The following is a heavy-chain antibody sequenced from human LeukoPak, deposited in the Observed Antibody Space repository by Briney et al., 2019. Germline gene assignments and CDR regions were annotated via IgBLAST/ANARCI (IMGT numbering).Heavy chain of an antibody. J-gene: IGHJ4*02. CDR2: INGDGSST. CDR1: GFTFSTYW. V-gene: IGHV3-74*01. CDR3: ARAPYGGSADY. Sequence: GGSLRLSCAASGFTFSTYWMHWVRQAPGKGLVWVSRINGDGSSTTYADSVKGRFTISRDNAKNTLYLQMNSLRAEDTAVYYCARAPYGGSADYWGQGTWSPSPQ. D-gene: IGHD4/OR15-4a*01.